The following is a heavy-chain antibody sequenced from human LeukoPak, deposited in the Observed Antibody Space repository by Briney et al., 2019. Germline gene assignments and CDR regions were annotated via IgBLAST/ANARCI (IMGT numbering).Heavy chain of an antibody. CDR2: INQDGSEK. CDR3: ARDPSRRYTYGYGDS. V-gene: IGHV3-7*01. Sequence: GGSLRLSCAASGFTFSGYLMNWVRQIPGKGLEWVAIINQDGSEKYFLDSVKGRFTISRDNAKNSLYLQMNSLRAEDTGLYYCARDPSRRYTYGYGDSWGQGTLVTVSS. J-gene: IGHJ4*02. D-gene: IGHD5-18*01. CDR1: GFTFSGYL.